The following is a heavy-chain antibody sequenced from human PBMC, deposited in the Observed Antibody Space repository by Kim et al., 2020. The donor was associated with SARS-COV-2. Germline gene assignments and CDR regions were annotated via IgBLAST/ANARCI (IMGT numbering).Heavy chain of an antibody. V-gene: IGHV3-30*18. Sequence: GGSLRLSCAASGFTFSSYGMHWVRQAPGKGLEWVAVISYDGSNKYYADSVKGRFTISRDNSKNTLYLQMNSLRAEDTAVYYCAKGGRWWGFDYWGQGTLVTVSS. CDR1: GFTFSSYG. D-gene: IGHD2-15*01. CDR2: ISYDGSNK. J-gene: IGHJ4*02. CDR3: AKGGRWWGFDY.